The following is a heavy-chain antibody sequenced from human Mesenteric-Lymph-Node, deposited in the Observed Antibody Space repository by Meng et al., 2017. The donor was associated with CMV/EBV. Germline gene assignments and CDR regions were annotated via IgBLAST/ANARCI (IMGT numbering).Heavy chain of an antibody. CDR1: GLTFSSYA. J-gene: IGHJ6*02. D-gene: IGHD2/OR15-2a*01. CDR2: TYGGETT. Sequence: GESLKISCAASGLTFSSYAMSWVRQAPGKGLEWVSVTYGGETTNYADSVTGRFTVSRDNAKNTLYLQMNNLRAEDTAVYYCARNFAGGLDVWGQGTTVTVSS. V-gene: IGHV3-23*03. CDR3: ARNFAGGLDV.